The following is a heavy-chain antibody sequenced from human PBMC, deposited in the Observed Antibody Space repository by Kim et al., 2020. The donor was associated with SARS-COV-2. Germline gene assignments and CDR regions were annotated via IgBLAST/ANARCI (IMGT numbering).Heavy chain of an antibody. D-gene: IGHD3-10*01. Sequence: FKGRVTITADESTSTAYMELSSLRSEDTAVYYCARNRLGFGELYRDAFDIWGQGTMVTVSS. CDR3: ARNRLGFGELYRDAFDI. V-gene: IGHV1-69*01. J-gene: IGHJ3*02.